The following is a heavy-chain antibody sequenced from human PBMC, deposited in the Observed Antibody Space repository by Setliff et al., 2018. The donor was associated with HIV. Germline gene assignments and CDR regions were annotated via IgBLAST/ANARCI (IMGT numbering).Heavy chain of an antibody. Sequence: SETLSLTCTVSGGSISSHYWSWIRQPPGKGLEWIGYIYYSGNTNYNPSLKSRVTISVDTSKNQFSLKLNSVTAADTAVYYCARDGKSSFDYWGQGTLVTVSS. CDR3: ARDGKSSFDY. V-gene: IGHV4-59*11. CDR2: IYYSGNT. J-gene: IGHJ4*02. CDR1: GGSISSHY.